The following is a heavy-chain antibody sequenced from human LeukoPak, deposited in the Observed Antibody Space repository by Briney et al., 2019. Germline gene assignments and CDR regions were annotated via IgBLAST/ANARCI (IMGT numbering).Heavy chain of an antibody. D-gene: IGHD2-15*01. Sequence: ASVKVSCKASSYTFINYAITWLRQAPGQGLEWMGWISTYNANTNYAQKLQGRVTMTTDTSTRTAYMELRSLGSDDTATYYCARDASNWSAFDSWGQGTLVIVSS. J-gene: IGHJ5*01. CDR1: SYTFINYA. V-gene: IGHV1-18*01. CDR3: ARDASNWSAFDS. CDR2: ISTYNANT.